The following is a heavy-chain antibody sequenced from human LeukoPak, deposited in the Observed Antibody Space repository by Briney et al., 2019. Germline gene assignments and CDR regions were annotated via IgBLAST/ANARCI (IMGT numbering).Heavy chain of an antibody. V-gene: IGHV4-61*02. J-gene: IGHJ4*02. CDR2: IYTSGST. CDR3: ERQFDY. Sequence: SETLSLTCSVSGASINSDDYYWSWVRQPAGKGLEWIGRIYTSGSTDYNPSLKSRVTISVDTSKNQFSLRLSSVTAADTAVYYCERQFDYWGQGTLVTVSS. CDR1: GASINSDDYY.